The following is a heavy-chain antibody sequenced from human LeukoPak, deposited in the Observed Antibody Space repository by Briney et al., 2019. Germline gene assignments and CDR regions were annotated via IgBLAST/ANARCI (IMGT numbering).Heavy chain of an antibody. CDR2: IYYSGST. D-gene: IGHD2-2*01. Sequence: SETLSLTCTVSGGSISSSSYYWGWIRQPPGKGLEWNGSIYYSGSTYYNPSLKSRVTISVDTSKNQFSLKLSSVTAADTAVYYCARDSTADIVVVPAYMDVWGKGTTVTVSS. CDR1: GGSISSSSYY. J-gene: IGHJ6*03. CDR3: ARDSTADIVVVPAYMDV. V-gene: IGHV4-39*07.